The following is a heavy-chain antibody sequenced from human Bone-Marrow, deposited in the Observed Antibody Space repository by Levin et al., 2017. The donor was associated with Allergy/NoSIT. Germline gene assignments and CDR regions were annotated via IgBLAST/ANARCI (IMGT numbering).Heavy chain of an antibody. D-gene: IGHD3-10*01. CDR3: ARDTPFYYGSGSYFGEF. J-gene: IGHJ4*02. Sequence: GASVKVSCKASGYTFGNYGISWVRQAPGQGLEWMGWISVYNGNTDYAQKFQGRVTMTTDTSTTTAYLDLRSLRSDDTAVYYCARDTPFYYGSGSYFGEFWGQGTLVTVSS. CDR2: ISVYNGNT. V-gene: IGHV1-18*01. CDR1: GYTFGNYG.